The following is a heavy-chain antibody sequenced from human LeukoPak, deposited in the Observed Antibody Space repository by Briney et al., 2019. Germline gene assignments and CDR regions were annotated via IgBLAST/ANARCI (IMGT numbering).Heavy chain of an antibody. J-gene: IGHJ4*02. CDR2: ITGRGDNI. V-gene: IGHV3-23*01. CDR1: GFIFSTYP. Sequence: GGFLRLSCAASGFIFSTYPMSWVRQAPGKGLEWVSAITGRGDNIYYADSVKGRFTISRDNSKNTLFLQMNSLTVEDTAVYYCAKENPVGGTNYFDYWGQGTLVTVSS. D-gene: IGHD1-26*01. CDR3: AKENPVGGTNYFDY.